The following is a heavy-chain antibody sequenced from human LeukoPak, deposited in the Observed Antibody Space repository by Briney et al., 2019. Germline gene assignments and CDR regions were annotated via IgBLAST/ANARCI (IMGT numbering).Heavy chain of an antibody. CDR1: GGSISSYY. V-gene: IGHV4-59*01. J-gene: IGHJ3*02. CDR2: IYYSGST. Sequence: KASETLSLTCTVSGGSISSYYWSWIRQPPGKGLEWIGYIYYSGSTNYNPSLKSRVTISVDTSKNQFSLKLSSVTAADTAVYYCARVGDYYGSGNTDAFDIWGQGTMVTVSS. D-gene: IGHD3-10*01. CDR3: ARVGDYYGSGNTDAFDI.